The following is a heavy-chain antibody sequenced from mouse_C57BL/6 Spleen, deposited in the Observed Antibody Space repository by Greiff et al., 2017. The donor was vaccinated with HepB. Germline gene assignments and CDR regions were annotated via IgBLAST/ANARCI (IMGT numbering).Heavy chain of an antibody. CDR3: ASLMVTTREVWFYYAMDY. J-gene: IGHJ4*01. CDR2: IRNKANGYTT. Sequence: VQLMESGGGLVQPGGSLSLSCAASGFTFTDYYMSWVRQPPGKALEWLGFIRNKANGYTTEYSASVKGRFTISRDNSQSILYLQMNALRAEDSATYYCASLMVTTREVWFYYAMDYWGQGTSVTVSS. CDR1: GFTFTDYY. V-gene: IGHV7-3*01. D-gene: IGHD2-2*01.